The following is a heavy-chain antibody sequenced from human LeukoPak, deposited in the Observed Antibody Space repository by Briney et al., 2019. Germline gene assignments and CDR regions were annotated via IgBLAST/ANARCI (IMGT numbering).Heavy chain of an antibody. V-gene: IGHV4-39*01. Sequence: SETLSLTCTVSGGSIRSSYYYWGWIRQPPGKGLEWIGSIYDSGSTYYNPSLKSRVTISVDTSKNQFSLKLNSVTAADTAVYYCARVWNYCYFDYWGQGTLVTVSS. CDR3: ARVWNYCYFDY. CDR1: GGSIRSSYYY. J-gene: IGHJ4*02. D-gene: IGHD1-7*01. CDR2: IYDSGST.